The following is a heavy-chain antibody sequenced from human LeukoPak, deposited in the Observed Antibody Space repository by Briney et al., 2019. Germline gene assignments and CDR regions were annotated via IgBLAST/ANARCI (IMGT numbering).Heavy chain of an antibody. CDR3: ARNVVYYYMDV. CDR2: MSSGGTT. Sequence: GGSLRLSCAASGFTIDSYAMSWVRQAPGKGLEWVSAMSSGGTTYYSDSVKGRFTISRESSKNTLYLQMNSLRAEDTAVYYCARNVVYYYMDVWGKGTTVTVSS. CDR1: GFTIDSYA. V-gene: IGHV3-23*01. J-gene: IGHJ6*03. D-gene: IGHD2-21*01.